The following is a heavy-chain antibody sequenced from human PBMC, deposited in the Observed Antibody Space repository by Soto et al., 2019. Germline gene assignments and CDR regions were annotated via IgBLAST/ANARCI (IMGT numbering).Heavy chain of an antibody. J-gene: IGHJ3*02. CDR2: ISGSGGST. V-gene: IGHV3-23*01. Sequence: GGSLRLSCAAFGFTFSSYAMXWVRQAPGKGLEWVSAISGSGGSTYYADSVKGRFTISRDNSKNTLYLQMNSLRAEDTAVYYCAKDSCPAPNPLVLVCGAFDIWGQGTMVTVSS. CDR1: GFTFSSYA. CDR3: AKDSCPAPNPLVLVCGAFDI. D-gene: IGHD2-8*02.